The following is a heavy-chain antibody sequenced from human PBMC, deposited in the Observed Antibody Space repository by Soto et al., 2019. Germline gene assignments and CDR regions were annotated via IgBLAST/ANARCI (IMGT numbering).Heavy chain of an antibody. J-gene: IGHJ6*02. CDR3: ARDGDIVVVPAAIYYYYYYGMDV. CDR1: GFTFSSYA. Sequence: ESGGGVVQPGRSLRLSCAASGFTFSSYAMHWVRQAPGKGLEWVAVISYDGSNKYYADSVKGRFTISRDNSKNTLYLQMNSLRAEDTAVYYCARDGDIVVVPAAIYYYYYYGMDVWGQGTTVTVSS. CDR2: ISYDGSNK. V-gene: IGHV3-30-3*01. D-gene: IGHD2-2*02.